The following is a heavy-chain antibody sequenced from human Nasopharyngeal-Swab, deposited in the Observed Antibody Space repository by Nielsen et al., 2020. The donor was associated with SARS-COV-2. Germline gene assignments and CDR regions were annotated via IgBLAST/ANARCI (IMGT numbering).Heavy chain of an antibody. Sequence: SETLSLTCAVHVGSFSGYYWSWVRQPPGKGLEWIGEVDHTGRTSNNPSLQSRVTMSVDTSKNQFSLTLSSVTAADTAVYYCARGGYQLLLRNYYYGMDVWSQGTTVTVSS. D-gene: IGHD2-15*01. V-gene: IGHV4-34*01. J-gene: IGHJ6*02. CDR2: VDHTGRT. CDR3: ARGGYQLLLRNYYYGMDV. CDR1: VGSFSGYY.